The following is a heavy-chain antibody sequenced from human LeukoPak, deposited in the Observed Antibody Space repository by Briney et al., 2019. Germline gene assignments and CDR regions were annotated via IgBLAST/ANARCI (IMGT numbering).Heavy chain of an antibody. J-gene: IGHJ5*02. CDR3: ARTGYDFWSGAWFDP. V-gene: IGHV5-51*01. CDR2: IYPGDSDT. CDR1: GYSFTSYW. Sequence: GESLKISCKGSGYSFTSYWIGWVRQMPGKGLEWMGIIYPGDSDTRYSPSFQGQVTISADKSISTAYLQWSSLKASDTAMYYCARTGYDFWSGAWFDPWGQGTLVTVSS. D-gene: IGHD3-3*01.